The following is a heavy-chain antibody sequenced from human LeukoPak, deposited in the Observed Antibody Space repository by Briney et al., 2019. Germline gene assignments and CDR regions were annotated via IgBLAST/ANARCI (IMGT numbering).Heavy chain of an antibody. J-gene: IGHJ4*02. CDR3: ARVSSNWLYYFDY. CDR1: GGSISSYY. Sequence: SETLSLTCTASGGSISSYYWSWIRQPPGKGREWIGYIYYSGSTNYNPSLKSRVTISVDTSKNQFSLKLSSVTAADTAVYYCARVSSNWLYYFDYWGQGTLVTVSS. V-gene: IGHV4-59*01. D-gene: IGHD6-13*01. CDR2: IYYSGST.